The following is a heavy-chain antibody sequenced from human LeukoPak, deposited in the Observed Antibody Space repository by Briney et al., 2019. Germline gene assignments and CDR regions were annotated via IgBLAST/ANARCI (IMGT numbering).Heavy chain of an antibody. CDR1: GFTFSSYG. CDR3: ARDGYYGDYDFGAFDI. J-gene: IGHJ3*02. V-gene: IGHV3-30*03. Sequence: GGSLRLSCAASGFTFSSYGMHWVRQAPGKGLEWVAVISYDGSNKYYADSVKGRFTISRDNSKNTLYLQMNGLRAEDTAVYYCARDGYYGDYDFGAFDIWGQGTMVTVSS. CDR2: ISYDGSNK. D-gene: IGHD4-17*01.